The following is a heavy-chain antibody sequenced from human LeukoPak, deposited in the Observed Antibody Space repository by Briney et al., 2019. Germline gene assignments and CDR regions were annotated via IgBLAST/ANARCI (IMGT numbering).Heavy chain of an antibody. V-gene: IGHV5-51*01. Sequence: GESLKISCKGSGYSFTTYWIGWVRQMPGRGLEWVGIIYPGDSDTRYSPSSQGQVTISADKSISTAYLQWSSLKASDTAMYYCARQFRDSSGYYSYYFDYWGQGTLVTVSS. CDR3: ARQFRDSSGYYSYYFDY. CDR2: IYPGDSDT. D-gene: IGHD3-22*01. CDR1: GYSFTTYW. J-gene: IGHJ4*02.